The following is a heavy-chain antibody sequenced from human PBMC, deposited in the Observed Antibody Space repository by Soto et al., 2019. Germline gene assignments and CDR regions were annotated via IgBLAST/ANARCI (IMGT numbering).Heavy chain of an antibody. D-gene: IGHD1-26*01. CDR2: ITPMLGTT. J-gene: IGHJ6*02. CDR1: GDTFTGHS. Sequence: QVQLVQSGAEVTKPGSSVRVSCKASGDTFTGHSISWVRQAPAQGLEWLGVITPMLGTTNYSPKFQGRVTITADDSASTAFLDLTSLKSDDTAVYYCARLRLEPEGANLPLMCGLDVWSQGTTVSVSS. V-gene: IGHV1-69*01. CDR3: ARLRLEPEGANLPLMCGLDV.